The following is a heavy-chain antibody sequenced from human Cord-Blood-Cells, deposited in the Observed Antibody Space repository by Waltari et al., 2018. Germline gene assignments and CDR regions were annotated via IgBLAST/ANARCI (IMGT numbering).Heavy chain of an antibody. D-gene: IGHD1-1*01. CDR1: GFTFLSHA. CDR2: ISGSGGST. Sequence: EVQLLESGGGLVQHGGSLGGPCAASGFTFLSHAMSWVRQAPGKGLEWVSAISGSGGSTYYADSVKGRFTISRDNSKNTLYLQMNSLRAEDTAVYYCAKGLGYNWNDFDYWGQGTLVTVSS. CDR3: AKGLGYNWNDFDY. V-gene: IGHV3-23*01. J-gene: IGHJ4*02.